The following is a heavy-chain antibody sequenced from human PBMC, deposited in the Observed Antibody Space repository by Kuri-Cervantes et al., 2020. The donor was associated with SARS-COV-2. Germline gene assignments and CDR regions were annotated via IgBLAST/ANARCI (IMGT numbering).Heavy chain of an antibody. J-gene: IGHJ4*01. CDR2: ISAYNGNT. Sequence: ASVKVSCKASGYTFTSYGISWVRQAPGQGLEWMGWISAYNGNTNYAQKLQGRVTMTTDTSTSTAYMELRSLRSDDTAVYYCARYKASDILTGYYWGFDYWGHGNLVHGAS. V-gene: IGHV1-18*01. CDR3: ARYKASDILTGYYWGFDY. CDR1: GYTFTSYG. D-gene: IGHD3-9*01.